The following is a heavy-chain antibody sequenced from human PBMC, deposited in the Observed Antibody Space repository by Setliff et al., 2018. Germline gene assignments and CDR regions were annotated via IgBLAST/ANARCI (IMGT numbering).Heavy chain of an antibody. CDR3: ARESRYYYGNLGTLDY. CDR2: IYSSGST. J-gene: IGHJ4*02. CDR1: GGSINSGDYY. V-gene: IGHV4-30-4*08. Sequence: PSETLSLTCTVSGGSINSGDYYWSWIRQPPGKGLEWIGYIYSSGSTYYNPSLKSRVSISVDTSKNQFSLKLSSVTAADTAVYYCARESRYYYGNLGTLDYWGQGTLVTVSS. D-gene: IGHD3-10*01.